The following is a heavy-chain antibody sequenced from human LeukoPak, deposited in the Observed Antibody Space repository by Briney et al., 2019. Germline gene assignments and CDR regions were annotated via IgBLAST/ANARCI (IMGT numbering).Heavy chain of an antibody. D-gene: IGHD3-10*01. J-gene: IGHJ5*02. CDR2: IYYSGST. V-gene: IGHV4-59*01. CDR3: ARDESLHYYGSGSYYNGFDP. Sequence: SKTLSLTCTVSGGSISSYYWSWIRQPPGKGLEWIGYIYYSGSTNYNPSLKSRVTISVDTSKNQFSLKLSSVTAADTAVYYCARDESLHYYGSGSYYNGFDPWGQGTLVTVSS. CDR1: GGSISSYY.